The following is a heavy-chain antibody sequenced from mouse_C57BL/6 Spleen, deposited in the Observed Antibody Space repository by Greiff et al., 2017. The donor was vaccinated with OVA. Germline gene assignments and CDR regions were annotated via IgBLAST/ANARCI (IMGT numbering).Heavy chain of an antibody. Sequence: EVQRVESGGGLVKPGGSLKLSCAASGFTFSSYAMSWVRQTPEKRLEWVATISDGGSYTYYPDNVKGRFTISRDNAKNNLYLQMSHLKSEDTAMYYCARDYGYSYFDYWGQGTTLTVSS. CDR1: GFTFSSYA. CDR3: ARDYGYSYFDY. CDR2: ISDGGSYT. V-gene: IGHV5-4*01. J-gene: IGHJ2*01. D-gene: IGHD2-2*01.